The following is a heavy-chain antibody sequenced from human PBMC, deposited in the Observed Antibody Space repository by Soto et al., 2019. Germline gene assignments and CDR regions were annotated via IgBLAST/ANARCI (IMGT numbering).Heavy chain of an antibody. Sequence: GGSLRLSCAASGFTFSSYAMHWVRQAPGKGLEWVAVISYDGSNKYYADSVKGRFTISRDNSKNTLYLQMNSLRAEDTAVYYCARDLKYWNYIHNNWFDPWGQGTLVTVSS. CDR1: GFTFSSYA. V-gene: IGHV3-30-3*01. CDR2: ISYDGSNK. J-gene: IGHJ5*02. D-gene: IGHD1-7*01. CDR3: ARDLKYWNYIHNNWFDP.